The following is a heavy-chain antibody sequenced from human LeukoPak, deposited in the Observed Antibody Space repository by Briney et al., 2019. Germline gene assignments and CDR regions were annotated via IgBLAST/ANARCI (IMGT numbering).Heavy chain of an antibody. V-gene: IGHV3-74*01. D-gene: IGHD3-3*01. Sequence: GGSLRLSCAASGFTFSSYWMHWLRHAPGRGPVWVSRINSDGSSTSYADSVKGRFTISRDNSKNTLFLQMNSLRADDTAVYFCAKVGGVVIPGSYWGQGTLVTISS. CDR1: GFTFSSYW. J-gene: IGHJ4*02. CDR3: AKVGGVVIPGSY. CDR2: INSDGSST.